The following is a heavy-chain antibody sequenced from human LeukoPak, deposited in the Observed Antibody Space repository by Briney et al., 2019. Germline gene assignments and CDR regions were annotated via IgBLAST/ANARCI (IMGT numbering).Heavy chain of an antibody. J-gene: IGHJ4*02. Sequence: GGSLRLSCAASGFTFSSYAMSWVRQAPGRGLEWVSYISSSGSTIYYADSVKGRFTISRDNAKNSLYLQMNSLRAEDTAVYYCARDHGTHYYGSGNSNFDSWGQGTLVTVSS. CDR1: GFTFSSYA. CDR2: ISSSGSTI. D-gene: IGHD3-10*01. CDR3: ARDHGTHYYGSGNSNFDS. V-gene: IGHV3-48*04.